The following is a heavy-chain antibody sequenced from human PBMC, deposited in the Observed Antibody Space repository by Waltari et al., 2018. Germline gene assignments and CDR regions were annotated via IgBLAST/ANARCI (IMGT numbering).Heavy chain of an antibody. J-gene: IGHJ4*02. Sequence: QVQLQESGPGLVKPSGTLSLTCAVSGYSISSGYYWGWIRQPPGKGLEWIGSIYHSGSTYYNPSLKSRVTISVDTSKNQFSLKLSSVTAADTAVYYCAITRYSSGWTDYWGQGTLVTVSS. CDR1: GYSISSGYY. D-gene: IGHD6-19*01. V-gene: IGHV4-38-2*01. CDR2: IYHSGST. CDR3: AITRYSSGWTDY.